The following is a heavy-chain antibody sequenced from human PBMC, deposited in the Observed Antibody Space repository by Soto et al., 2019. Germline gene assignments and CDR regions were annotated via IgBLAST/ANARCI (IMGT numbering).Heavy chain of an antibody. CDR3: ATSGHCSGGSCLYYYYYYYMDV. J-gene: IGHJ6*03. CDR1: GYTFTSYA. V-gene: IGHV1-3*01. Sequence: ASVKVSCKASGYTFTSYAMHWVRQAPGQRLEWMGWINAGNGNTKYSQKFQGRVTITRDTSASTAYMELSSLRSEDTAVYYCATSGHCSGGSCLYYYYYYYMDVWGKGNTVTVSS. D-gene: IGHD2-15*01. CDR2: INAGNGNT.